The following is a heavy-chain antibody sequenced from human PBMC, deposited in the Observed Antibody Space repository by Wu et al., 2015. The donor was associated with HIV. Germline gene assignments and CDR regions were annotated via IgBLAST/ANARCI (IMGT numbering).Heavy chain of an antibody. CDR3: ARDIRVSSGPQRAFDI. J-gene: IGHJ3*02. CDR1: GYTFTSYY. V-gene: IGHV1-46*01. CDR2: INPSGGST. D-gene: IGHD3-10*01. Sequence: QVQLVQSGAEVKKPGASVKVSCKASGYTFTSYYMHWVRQAPGQGLEWMGIINPSGGSTCYAQKFQGRVTMTRDTSTSTVYMELSSLRSEDTAVYYCARDIRVSSGPQRAFDIWGQGTMVTVSS.